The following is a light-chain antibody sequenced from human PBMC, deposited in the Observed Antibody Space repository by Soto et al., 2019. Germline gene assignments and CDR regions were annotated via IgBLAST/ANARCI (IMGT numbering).Light chain of an antibody. CDR2: KAS. CDR1: ESISSW. CDR3: QHYNSYSEA. V-gene: IGKV1-5*03. Sequence: DIKLTQSPPTLSPSLGDIVPITCRASESISSWLAWYQQKPGKAPKLLIYKASTLKSGVPSRFSGSGSGTEFTLTISSLQPDDFATYYCQHYNSYSEAFGRGTKGDIK. J-gene: IGKJ1*01.